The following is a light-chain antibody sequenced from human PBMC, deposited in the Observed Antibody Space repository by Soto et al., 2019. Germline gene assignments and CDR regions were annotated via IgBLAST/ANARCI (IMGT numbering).Light chain of an antibody. J-gene: IGKJ1*01. CDR1: QSISSW. V-gene: IGKV1-5*01. CDR3: QQYYSYSWT. Sequence: DIQMTQSPSILSASVGDRVTITCRASQSISSWLAWYQQKPGKAPKLLIYAASTLQSGVPSRFSGSGSGTDFTLTISCLQSEDFATYYCQQYYSYSWTFGQGTKVDIK. CDR2: AAS.